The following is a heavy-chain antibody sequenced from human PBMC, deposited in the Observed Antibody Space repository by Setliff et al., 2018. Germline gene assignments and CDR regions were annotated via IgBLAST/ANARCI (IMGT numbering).Heavy chain of an antibody. CDR3: ARGRDFWSGYLVY. V-gene: IGHV1-2*04. CDR1: GYTFTGYY. J-gene: IGHJ4*02. D-gene: IGHD3-3*01. CDR2: INPNSGGT. Sequence: ASVKVSCKSSGYTFTGYYMHWVRQAPGQGLEWMGWINPNSGGTNYAQKFQGWVTMTRDTSISTAYMELSRLRSDDTAVYYCARGRDFWSGYLVYWGQGTLVTVSS.